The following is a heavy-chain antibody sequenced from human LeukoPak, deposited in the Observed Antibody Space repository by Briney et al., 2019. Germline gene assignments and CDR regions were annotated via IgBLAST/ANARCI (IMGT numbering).Heavy chain of an antibody. J-gene: IGHJ2*01. D-gene: IGHD3-22*01. V-gene: IGHV3-33*08. CDR3: ARDGRYYDSSGYYYVSWYFDL. CDR2: IWYDGSNK. Sequence: GGSLRLSCAASGFTFSNAWMSWVRQAPGKGLQWVAVIWYDGSNKYYADSVKGRFTISRDNSKNTLYLQMNSLRAEDTAVYYCARDGRYYDSSGYYYVSWYFDLWGRGTLVTVSS. CDR1: GFTFSNAW.